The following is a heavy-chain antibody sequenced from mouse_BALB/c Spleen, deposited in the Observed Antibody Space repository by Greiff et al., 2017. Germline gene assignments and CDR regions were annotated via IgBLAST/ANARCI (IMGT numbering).Heavy chain of an antibody. CDR1: GFTFSDYY. Sequence: EVMLVESGGGLVKPGGSLKLSCAASGFTFSDYYMYWVRQTPEKRLEWVATISDGGSYTYYPDSVKGRFTISRDNAKNNLYLQMSSLKSEDTAMYYCARGGWDYWGQGTTLTVSS. CDR2: ISDGGSYT. V-gene: IGHV5-4*02. J-gene: IGHJ2*01. CDR3: ARGGWDY. D-gene: IGHD1-1*02.